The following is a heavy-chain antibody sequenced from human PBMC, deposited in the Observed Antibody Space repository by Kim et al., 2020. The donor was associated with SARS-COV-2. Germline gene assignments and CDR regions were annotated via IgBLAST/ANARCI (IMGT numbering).Heavy chain of an antibody. CDR2: IYTSGRT. CDR3: ASALGL. J-gene: IGHJ4*02. D-gene: IGHD3-16*02. Sequence: SETLSLTCTVSGDSLSSDYWSWNRQPAGKGLEWIGRIYTSGRTNYNPSLQSRVTMSVDMSKNQFSLKLSSVTAADTAVHYCASALGLWGQGTLVTVSS. CDR1: GDSLSSDY. V-gene: IGHV4-4*07.